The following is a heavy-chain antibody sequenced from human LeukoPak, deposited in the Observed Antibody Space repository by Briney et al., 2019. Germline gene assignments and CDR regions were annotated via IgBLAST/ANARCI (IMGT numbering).Heavy chain of an antibody. Sequence: GASVTVSCKASGYIFTGYYIQWVRQAPGQGLEWMGRINPNSDVTNYTQKFQGGVTMTSDTSISTAYMELSRLRSDDTAVYYCARGLVGATTSGWFDPWGQGTLVTVSS. CDR1: GYIFTGYY. CDR3: ARGLVGATTSGWFDP. V-gene: IGHV1-2*06. CDR2: INPNSDVT. J-gene: IGHJ5*02. D-gene: IGHD1-26*01.